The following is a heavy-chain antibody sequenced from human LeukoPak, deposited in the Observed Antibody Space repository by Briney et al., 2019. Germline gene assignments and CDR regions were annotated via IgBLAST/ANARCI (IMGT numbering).Heavy chain of an antibody. Sequence: SETLSLTCAVYGGSFCGYYWSWMRPPPGQGLEWIGEINHSGSTNYNPSLKSRVTISVDTSKNQFSLKLSSVTAADTAVYYCARATAMVRGVTLPIYYYMDVWGKGTTVTVSS. J-gene: IGHJ6*03. CDR1: GGSFCGYY. CDR3: ARATAMVRGVTLPIYYYMDV. V-gene: IGHV4-34*01. D-gene: IGHD3-10*01. CDR2: INHSGST.